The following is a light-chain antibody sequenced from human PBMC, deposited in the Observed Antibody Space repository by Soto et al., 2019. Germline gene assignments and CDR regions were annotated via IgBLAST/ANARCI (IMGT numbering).Light chain of an antibody. J-gene: IGLJ2*01. Sequence: QSALTQPASVSGSPGQSITISCTGTSSDVGSYNLVSWYQQHPGKAPKLMIYEGSKRPSRVSNRVSGSKSGNTASLTISGLQAEDEADYYCCSCAGTVVFGEGTKVTVL. CDR3: CSCAGTVV. CDR1: SSDVGSYNL. CDR2: EGS. V-gene: IGLV2-23*01.